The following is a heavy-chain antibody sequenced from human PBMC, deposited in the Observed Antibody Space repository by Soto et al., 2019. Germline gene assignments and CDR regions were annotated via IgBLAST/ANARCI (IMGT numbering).Heavy chain of an antibody. V-gene: IGHV1-69*13. CDR2: IIPIFGTV. J-gene: IGHJ2*01. CDR1: EGTFSNYP. CDR3: ARGNHRWLQLWYFDL. Sequence: GASVKVSCKASEGTFSNYPISWVRQAPGQGLERMGGIIPIFGTVNYAQKFQGRVTITADESTSTAYMELSSLRSEDTAVYYCARGNHRWLQLWYFDLWGRGTLVTVS. D-gene: IGHD5-12*01.